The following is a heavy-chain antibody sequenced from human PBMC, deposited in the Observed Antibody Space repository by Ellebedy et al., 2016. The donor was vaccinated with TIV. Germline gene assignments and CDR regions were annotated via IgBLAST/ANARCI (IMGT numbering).Heavy chain of an antibody. CDR3: AKETTELTATTVY. V-gene: IGHV3-30*18. CDR1: GFTFSRYG. J-gene: IGHJ4*02. D-gene: IGHD1-1*01. CDR2: ISYDGRVQ. Sequence: SLKISCAASGFTFSRYGMHWVRQAPGKGLEWVAVISYDGRVQHYADSVKGRFTISRDNSKNTLNLQMNSLRTEDTAVYYCAKETTELTATTVYWGQGTLVTVSS.